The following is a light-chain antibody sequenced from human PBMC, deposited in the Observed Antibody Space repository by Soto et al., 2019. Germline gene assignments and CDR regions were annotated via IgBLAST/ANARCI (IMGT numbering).Light chain of an antibody. CDR2: GTS. CDR1: QSVSSNY. V-gene: IGKV3-20*01. CDR3: QQYGSSPWT. J-gene: IGKJ1*01. Sequence: EIVLTQSPGTLSLSPGERATLSCGASQSVSSNYLAWYQQKPAQAPRLLIYGTSIRATGIPDRFSGSGSGTDFTLTINRLEPEDFAVYYCQQYGSSPWTFGQGTKVEIK.